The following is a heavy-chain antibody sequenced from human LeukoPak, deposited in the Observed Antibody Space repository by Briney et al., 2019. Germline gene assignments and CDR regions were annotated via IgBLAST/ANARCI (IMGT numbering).Heavy chain of an antibody. Sequence: GGSLRLSCAASGFTFSIYSVTWVRQAPGKGLEWVSSISSSSSYIYYADSVKGRFTISRDNAKNSLYLQMNSLRDEDTAVYYCARRAYDSSEVDVWGKGTTVTVSS. CDR3: ARRAYDSSEVDV. J-gene: IGHJ6*04. CDR1: GFTFSIYS. CDR2: ISSSSSYI. V-gene: IGHV3-21*01. D-gene: IGHD3-22*01.